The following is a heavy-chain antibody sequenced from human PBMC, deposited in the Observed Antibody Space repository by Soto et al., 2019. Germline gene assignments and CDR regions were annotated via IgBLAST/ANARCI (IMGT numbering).Heavy chain of an antibody. D-gene: IGHD4-17*01. CDR1: GGSISSYY. J-gene: IGHJ6*03. CDR2: IYYSGST. CDR3: ASSYGDYDPRGYYYYYYMDV. Sequence: SETLSLTCTVSGGSISSYYWSWIRQPPGKGLEWIGYIYYSGSTNYNPSLKSRVTISVDTSKNQFSLKLSSVTAAGTAVYYCASSYGDYDPRGYYYYYYMDVWGKGTTVTVSS. V-gene: IGHV4-59*01.